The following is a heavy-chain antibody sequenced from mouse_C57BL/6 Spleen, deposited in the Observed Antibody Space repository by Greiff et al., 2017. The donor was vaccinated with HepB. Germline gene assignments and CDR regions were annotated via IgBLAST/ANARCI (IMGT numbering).Heavy chain of an antibody. Sequence: EVQRVESGPGLVKPSQSLSLTCSVTGYSITSGYYWNWIRQFPGNKLEWMGYISYDGSNNYNPSLKNRISITRDTSKNQFFLKLNSVTTEDTATYYCARGYGNYLAWFAYWGQGTLVTVSA. D-gene: IGHD2-1*01. CDR1: GYSITSGYY. J-gene: IGHJ3*01. V-gene: IGHV3-6*01. CDR2: ISYDGSN. CDR3: ARGYGNYLAWFAY.